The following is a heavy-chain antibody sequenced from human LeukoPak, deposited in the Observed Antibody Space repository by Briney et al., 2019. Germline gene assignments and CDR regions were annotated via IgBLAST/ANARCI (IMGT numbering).Heavy chain of an antibody. V-gene: IGHV4-38-2*02. D-gene: IGHD3-22*01. CDR1: GYSISSGYY. J-gene: IGHJ3*02. CDR3: ARVPYTYYYDSSAFFDI. Sequence: SETLSLTCTVSGYSISSGYYWGWIRQPPGKGLEGIGSIYHSGSTYYNPSLKSRVTISVDTSKNQFSLKLSSVTAADTAVYYCARVPYTYYYDSSAFFDIWGQGTMVTVSS. CDR2: IYHSGST.